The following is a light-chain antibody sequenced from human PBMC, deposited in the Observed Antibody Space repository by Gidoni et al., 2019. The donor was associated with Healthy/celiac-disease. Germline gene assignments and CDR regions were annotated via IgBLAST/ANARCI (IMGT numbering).Light chain of an antibody. J-gene: IGKJ1*01. Sequence: DIQMTEAPSSLSASVGVRVTITCRACQSISSYLNWYQQKPGKAPKLRIYAASSLQRAVPSRFSGSGSGTDFTLTISSLQPEDFATYYCQQGYSTPRTFGQGTKVEIK. CDR1: QSISSY. CDR2: AAS. CDR3: QQGYSTPRT. V-gene: IGKV1-39*01.